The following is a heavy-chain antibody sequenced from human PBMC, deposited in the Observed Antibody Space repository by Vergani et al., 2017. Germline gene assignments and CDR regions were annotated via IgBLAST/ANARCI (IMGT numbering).Heavy chain of an antibody. CDR1: GGSISSSSYY. D-gene: IGHD2-15*01. CDR2: IYYSGST. Sequence: QLQLQESGPGLVKPSETLSLTCTVSGGSISSSSYYWGWIRQPPGKGLEWIGSIYYSGSTYYNPSLKSRVTISVDTSKTQFSLKLSSVTAADTAVYYCARHSLGYCSGGSCYYIWGQGTLVTVSS. J-gene: IGHJ4*02. CDR3: ARHSLGYCSGGSCYYI. V-gene: IGHV4-39*01.